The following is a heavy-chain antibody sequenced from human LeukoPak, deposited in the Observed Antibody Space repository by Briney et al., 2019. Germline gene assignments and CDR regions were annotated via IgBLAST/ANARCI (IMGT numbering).Heavy chain of an antibody. J-gene: IGHJ4*02. CDR3: ARVRYQPPLLDY. Sequence: ASVKVSCKASGYTFTGYYMHWVRQAPGQGLEWTGWINPNSGGTNYAQKFQGRVTMPRDTSISTAYMELSRLRSDDTAVYYCARVRYQPPLLDYWGQGTLVTVSP. D-gene: IGHD2-2*01. CDR1: GYTFTGYY. CDR2: INPNSGGT. V-gene: IGHV1-2*02.